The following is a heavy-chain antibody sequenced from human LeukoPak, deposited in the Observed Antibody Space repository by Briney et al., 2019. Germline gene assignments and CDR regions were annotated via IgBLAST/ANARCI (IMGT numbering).Heavy chain of an antibody. CDR2: ITASGTAM. D-gene: IGHD1-26*01. V-gene: IGHV3-48*02. CDR1: GFTFSSYA. CDR3: ASSGSYRFDY. J-gene: IGHJ4*02. Sequence: GGSLRLSCAASGFTFSSYAMSWVRQAPGKGLEWVSHITASGTAMFYADSVKGRFTISRDNAKNSLYLQMNSLRDEDTAVYYCASSGSYRFDYWGQGTLVTVSS.